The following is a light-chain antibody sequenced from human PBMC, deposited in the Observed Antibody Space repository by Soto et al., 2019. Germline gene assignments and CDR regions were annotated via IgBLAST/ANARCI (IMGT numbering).Light chain of an antibody. CDR3: QSDDSSAVV. CDR2: GNS. J-gene: IGLJ2*01. Sequence: QSVLTQPPSVSGAPGQRVTISCTGSSSNIGAGYDVHWYQQLPGTAPKLLIYGNSKRPSGVPDRFSGSKSGTSAPLAITGLQAEDEADYYCQSDDSSAVVFGGGTKLTVL. CDR1: SSNIGAGYD. V-gene: IGLV1-40*01.